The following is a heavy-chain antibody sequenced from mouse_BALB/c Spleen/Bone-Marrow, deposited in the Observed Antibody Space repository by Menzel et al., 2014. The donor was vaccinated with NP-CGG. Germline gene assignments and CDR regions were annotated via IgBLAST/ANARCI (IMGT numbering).Heavy chain of an antibody. CDR1: SYTFTNYW. CDR2: IEPSDSYT. J-gene: IGHJ2*02. D-gene: IGHD1-1*01. V-gene: IGHV1-69*02. CDR3: ARGRTTVVSDY. Sequence: QVQLQQSGAEVVKPGASVKVSCKASSYTFTNYWMQWVKQRPGQGLEWIGEIEPSDSYTNYNQDFKGKATLTVDKSSSTAYMQLSSLTSEDSAVYYCARGRTTVVSDYWGQGTSLTVSS.